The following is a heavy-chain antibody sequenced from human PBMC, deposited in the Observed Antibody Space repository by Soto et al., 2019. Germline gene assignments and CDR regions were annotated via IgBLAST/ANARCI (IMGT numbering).Heavy chain of an antibody. CDR3: ASMVVAATPLDY. Sequence: GGSLRLSCAASGFTVSSNYMSWVRQAPGKGLEWVSVIYSGGSTYYADSVKGRFTISRDNSKNTLYLQMNSLRAEDTAVYYCASMVVAATPLDYWGQGTLVTVSS. CDR1: GFTVSSNY. J-gene: IGHJ4*02. V-gene: IGHV3-66*01. CDR2: IYSGGST. D-gene: IGHD2-15*01.